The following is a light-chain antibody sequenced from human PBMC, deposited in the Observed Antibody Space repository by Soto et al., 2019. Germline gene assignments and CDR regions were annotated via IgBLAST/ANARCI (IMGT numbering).Light chain of an antibody. CDR3: SSYTSSTTPV. J-gene: IGLJ2*01. CDR2: EVS. CDR1: STDVGAYNY. V-gene: IGLV2-14*01. Sequence: QSVLTQPASVSGSPGQSITISCTGTSTDVGAYNYVSWYQQNPGKAPKLMIYEVSNRPSGVSNRFSGSKSANTASLTISGLQAEDEADYYCSSYTSSTTPVFGGGTKLTVL.